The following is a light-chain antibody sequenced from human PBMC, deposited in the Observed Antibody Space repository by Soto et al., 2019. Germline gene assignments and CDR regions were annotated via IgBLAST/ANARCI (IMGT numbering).Light chain of an antibody. J-gene: IGKJ1*01. CDR1: QNVNNW. CDR2: DAS. V-gene: IGKV1-5*01. Sequence: DIQMTQFPSALSASVGDRVTITCRASQNVNNWLAWYQHKPGKAPQLLIYDASVLETVVPSRFSGRGSGTEFTLAISGLQSDDFATYDCQQDNTYWTYGRGNKVEVK. CDR3: QQDNTYWT.